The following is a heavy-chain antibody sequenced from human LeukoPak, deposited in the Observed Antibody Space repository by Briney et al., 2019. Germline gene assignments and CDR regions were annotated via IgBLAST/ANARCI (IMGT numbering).Heavy chain of an antibody. D-gene: IGHD5-12*01. V-gene: IGHV3-23*01. CDR1: GFTFSSYA. CDR3: AREGIVATIVFDY. Sequence: PGGSLRLSCAASGFTFSSYAMSWVRQAPGKGLEWVSAISGSGGSTYYADSVKGRFTISRDNAKNSLYLQMNSLRAEDTAVYYCAREGIVATIVFDYWGQGTLVTVSS. J-gene: IGHJ4*02. CDR2: ISGSGGST.